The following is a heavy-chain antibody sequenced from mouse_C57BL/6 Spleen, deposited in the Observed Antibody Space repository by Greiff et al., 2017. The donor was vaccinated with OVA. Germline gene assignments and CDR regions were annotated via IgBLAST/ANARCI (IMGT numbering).Heavy chain of an antibody. CDR1: GFSLTSYA. V-gene: IGHV2-9-1*01. CDR3: ARKGLAYAMDY. J-gene: IGHJ4*01. Sequence: VQLVESGPGLGAPSQSLSITCPVAGFSLTSYAISWVRQPPGQGLEWPGVIWTGGVTNYNSALKSRLSISKDNSKSQVFLKMNSLQTDDTARYYCARKGLAYAMDYWGQGTSVTVSS. CDR2: IWTGGVT. D-gene: IGHD2-13*01.